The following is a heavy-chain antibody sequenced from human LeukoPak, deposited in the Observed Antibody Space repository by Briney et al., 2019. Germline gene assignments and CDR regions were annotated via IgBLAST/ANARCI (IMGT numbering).Heavy chain of an antibody. CDR2: ISYDGSNK. CDR3: AKHRQKVATKGPFDY. D-gene: IGHD5-12*01. V-gene: IGHV3-30*18. CDR1: GFTFSSYG. Sequence: GRSLRLSCAASGFTFSSYGMHWVRQAPGKGLEWVAVISYDGSNKYYADSVKGRFTISRDNSKNTLYLQMNSLRAEDTAVHYCAKHRQKVATKGPFDYWGQGTLVTVSS. J-gene: IGHJ4*02.